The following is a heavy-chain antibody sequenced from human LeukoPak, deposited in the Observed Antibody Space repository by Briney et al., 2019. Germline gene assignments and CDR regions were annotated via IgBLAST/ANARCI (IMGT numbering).Heavy chain of an antibody. CDR2: IKQDGSEK. Sequence: GGSLRLSCAASGFTFSSYGMHWVRQAPGKGLEWVANIKQDGSEKYYVDSVKGRFTISRDNAKNSLYLQMNSLRAEDTAVYYCARETYYYDSSGQRPHYYFDYWGQGTLVTVSS. V-gene: IGHV3-7*01. CDR1: GFTFSSYG. J-gene: IGHJ4*02. CDR3: ARETYYYDSSGQRPHYYFDY. D-gene: IGHD3-22*01.